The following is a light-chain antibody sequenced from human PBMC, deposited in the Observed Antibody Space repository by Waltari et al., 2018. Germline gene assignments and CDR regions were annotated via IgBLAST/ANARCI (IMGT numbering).Light chain of an antibody. Sequence: DIQMTQSPSSLSASVGDRVTITCRASLSVNTYLNSYQQKPGKAPKLLIYAASSLQSGVPSRFSGSGSGTDFSLTISSLQAEDSATYYCQQSHSSPYTFGQGTKLEIK. CDR2: AAS. V-gene: IGKV1-39*01. J-gene: IGKJ2*01. CDR1: LSVNTY. CDR3: QQSHSSPYT.